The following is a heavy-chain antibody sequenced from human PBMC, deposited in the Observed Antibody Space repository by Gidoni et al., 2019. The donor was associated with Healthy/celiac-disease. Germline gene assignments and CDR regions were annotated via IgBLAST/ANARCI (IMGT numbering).Heavy chain of an antibody. V-gene: IGHV2-5*02. CDR1: GFSLSTSGVG. D-gene: IGHD3-10*01. CDR2: IYWDDDK. J-gene: IGHJ4*02. Sequence: QITLKESGPTLVKPTQTLMLTCTFSGFSLSTSGVGVGWIRQPPGKSLEWLALIYWDDDKRYSPSLKSRLTITKDTSKNQVVLTMTNMDPVDTATYYCAHVRSGAWFGELLLSSFDYWGQGTLVTVSS. CDR3: AHVRSGAWFGELLLSSFDY.